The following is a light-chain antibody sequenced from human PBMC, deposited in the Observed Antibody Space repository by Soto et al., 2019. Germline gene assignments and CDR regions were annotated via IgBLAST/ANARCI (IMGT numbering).Light chain of an antibody. J-gene: IGKJ1*01. V-gene: IGKV3-20*01. Sequence: EIVLTQSPGTLSLSPGERATLSCRASQTVTKRYLAWYQQKPGQAPRLLIFGASIRDTGIPDRFSGSGSGTDFTLTISRMESEDFAVYYCQQYGGSPGTFGQGTKVEIK. CDR2: GAS. CDR3: QQYGGSPGT. CDR1: QTVTKRY.